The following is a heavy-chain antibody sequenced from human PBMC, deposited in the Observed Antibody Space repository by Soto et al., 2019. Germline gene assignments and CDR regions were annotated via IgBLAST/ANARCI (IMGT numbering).Heavy chain of an antibody. V-gene: IGHV4-4*02. CDR3: ARDQGSHPGD. CDR1: GVSISSDNW. Sequence: QVQLQESGPGLVRPSGTVSLTCAVSGVSISSDNWWSWVRQPPGNALEWIGAIHHSGSTNYNPSLKRRVTMSVVPSKDLFSLTLNSVTAADTAFYYCARDQGSHPGDWGHGTLVSVSS. J-gene: IGHJ4*01. D-gene: IGHD6-13*01. CDR2: IHHSGST.